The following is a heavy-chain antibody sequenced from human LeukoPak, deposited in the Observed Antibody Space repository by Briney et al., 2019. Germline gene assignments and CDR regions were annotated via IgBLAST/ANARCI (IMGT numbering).Heavy chain of an antibody. CDR1: GFTFSGYW. V-gene: IGHV3-7*04. Sequence: PGGSLRLSCAASGFTFSGYWMSWVRQTPGKGLEWVAKIKRDGSEKFYVDSVKGRFAISRDNAKNSLYLQVNSLTAEDTAVYFCARFGPPHALDVWGQGTTVTVSS. CDR3: ARFGPPHALDV. D-gene: IGHD3-10*01. CDR2: IKRDGSEK. J-gene: IGHJ6*02.